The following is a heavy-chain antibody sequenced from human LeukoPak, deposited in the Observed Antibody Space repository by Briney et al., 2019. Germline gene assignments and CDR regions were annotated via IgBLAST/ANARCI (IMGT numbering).Heavy chain of an antibody. D-gene: IGHD3-22*01. CDR1: GFTFSSYA. V-gene: IGHV3-21*01. J-gene: IGHJ5*02. CDR3: ARDTLSYYYDSSGSGP. Sequence: GGSLRLSCAASGFTFSSYAMSWVRQAPGKGLEWVSSISSSSSYIYYADSVKGRFTISRDNAKNSLYLQMNSLRAEDTAVYYCARDTLSYYYDSSGSGPWGQGTLVTVSS. CDR2: ISSSSSYI.